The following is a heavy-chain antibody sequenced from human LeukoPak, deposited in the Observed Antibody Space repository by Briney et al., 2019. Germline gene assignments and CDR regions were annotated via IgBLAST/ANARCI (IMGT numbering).Heavy chain of an antibody. CDR2: IYHSGST. CDR1: GGSINSYY. V-gene: IGHV4-59*12. Sequence: SETLSLTCTVSGGSINSYYWSWIRQPPGKELEWIGYIYHSGSTYYNPSLKSRVTISVDASKNQFSLKLSSVTAADTAVYYCASASRIAAAVNWFDPWGQGTLVTVSS. CDR3: ASASRIAAAVNWFDP. D-gene: IGHD6-13*01. J-gene: IGHJ5*02.